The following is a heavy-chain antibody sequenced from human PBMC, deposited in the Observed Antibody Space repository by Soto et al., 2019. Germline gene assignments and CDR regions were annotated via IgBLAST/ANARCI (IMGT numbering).Heavy chain of an antibody. CDR3: ARERGYSFSYYFDY. D-gene: IGHD5-18*01. CDR2: INPNSGGT. CDR1: GYTFTGYY. J-gene: IGHJ4*02. V-gene: IGHV1-2*02. Sequence: ASVKVSCKASGYTFTGYYMHWVRQAPGQGLEWMGWINPNSGGTNYAQKFQGRVTMTRDTSISTAYMELSRLRSDDTAVYYCARERGYSFSYYFDYWGQGTLVTVSS.